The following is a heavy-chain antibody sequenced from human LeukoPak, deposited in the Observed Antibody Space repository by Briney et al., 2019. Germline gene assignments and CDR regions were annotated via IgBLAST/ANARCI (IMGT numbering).Heavy chain of an antibody. CDR3: ARDRPGSYWYFDL. CDR1: GGSISSYY. D-gene: IGHD3-10*01. V-gene: IGHV4-59*01. CDR2: IYYLRST. Sequence: KTSETLSLTCAVYGGSISSYYWSWIRQPPGKGLEWVGHIYYLRSTNYNPSLKSRVTISIDTSKNYFSLKLNSVIAADTAVYYCARDRPGSYWYFDLWGRGTLVTVSS. J-gene: IGHJ2*01.